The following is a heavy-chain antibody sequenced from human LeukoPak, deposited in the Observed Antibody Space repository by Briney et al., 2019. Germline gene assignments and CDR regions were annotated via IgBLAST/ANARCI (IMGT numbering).Heavy chain of an antibody. V-gene: IGHV1-8*01. CDR1: GYTFTCYD. CDR3: ARGRARFGMDV. Sequence: ASVKVSCKASGYTFTCYDINWVRQATRQGLEWMGWMNPNSGNTVYTQRFQGRVTMTRNTSTSTAYMELSNLRSEDTAVYYCARGRARFGMDVWGQGTTVTVSS. J-gene: IGHJ6*02. CDR2: MNPNSGNT.